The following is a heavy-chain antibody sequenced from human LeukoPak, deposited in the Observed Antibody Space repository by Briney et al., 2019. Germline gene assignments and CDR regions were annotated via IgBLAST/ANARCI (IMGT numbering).Heavy chain of an antibody. D-gene: IGHD3-3*01. J-gene: IGHJ4*02. Sequence: GRSLRLSCAASGFTFSSYAMHWVRQAPGKGLEWVAVISYDGSNKYYADSVKGRFTISRDNSKNTLYLQMNSLRAEDTAVYYCAKDLSVPVLRFLEWLMELDYWGQGTLVTVSS. CDR2: ISYDGSNK. CDR1: GFTFSSYA. V-gene: IGHV3-30-3*01. CDR3: AKDLSVPVLRFLEWLMELDY.